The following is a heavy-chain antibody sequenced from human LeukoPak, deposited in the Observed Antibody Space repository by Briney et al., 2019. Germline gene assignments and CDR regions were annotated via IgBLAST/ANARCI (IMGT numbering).Heavy chain of an antibody. Sequence: GGSLRLSCAASGFTFSNYWMHWVRQAPGKGLAWVSRINSDGSSTTSADSVKGRFTISRDNAKNTLYLQMNSLRAEDTAVYYCAKGGATVIDYWGQGTLVTVSS. CDR2: INSDGSST. J-gene: IGHJ4*02. D-gene: IGHD4-17*01. CDR3: AKGGATVIDY. V-gene: IGHV3-74*01. CDR1: GFTFSNYW.